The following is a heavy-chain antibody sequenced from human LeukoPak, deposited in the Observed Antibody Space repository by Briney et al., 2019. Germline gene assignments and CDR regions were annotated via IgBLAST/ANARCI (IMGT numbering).Heavy chain of an antibody. J-gene: IGHJ6*02. CDR1: GGSVSSGGFS. D-gene: IGHD2/OR15-2a*01. V-gene: IGHV4-30-2*01. CDR2: ISHTGST. Sequence: SGTLSLTCAVSGGSVSSGGFSWRWIRQPPGKGLECIGSISHTGSTYYNPSLKGRVTISVDSSKNQFSLKLSSVTAADTAVYYCAREGYFYGMDVWGQGTTVTVSS. CDR3: AREGYFYGMDV.